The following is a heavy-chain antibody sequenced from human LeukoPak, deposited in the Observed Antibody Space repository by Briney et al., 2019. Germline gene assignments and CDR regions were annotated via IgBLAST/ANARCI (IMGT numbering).Heavy chain of an antibody. V-gene: IGHV1-2*02. J-gene: IGHJ4*02. CDR3: ARVPKATPGHCDY. Sequence: ASVKVSCKASGYTFTGYYMHWVRQAPGQGLEWMGWINPNSGGTNYAQKFKGRVTMTRDTSISTAYMELSRLRSDDTAVYYCARVPKATPGHCDYWGQGTLVTVSS. CDR1: GYTFTGYY. CDR2: INPNSGGT.